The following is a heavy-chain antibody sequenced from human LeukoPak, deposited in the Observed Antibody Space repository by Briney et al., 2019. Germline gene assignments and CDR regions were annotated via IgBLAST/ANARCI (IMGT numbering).Heavy chain of an antibody. J-gene: IGHJ4*02. CDR1: GFTLSSYE. CDR3: ARGPYSSNWYVDY. D-gene: IGHD6-13*01. Sequence: GGSLRLSCAASGFTLSSYEMNWVRVAPGKGLEWISYISRTGNSIYYADSVKGRFTISRDSAKNSLYLQMNSLRAEDTAVYYCARGPYSSNWYVDYWGQGTLVTVAS. CDR2: ISRTGNSI. V-gene: IGHV3-48*03.